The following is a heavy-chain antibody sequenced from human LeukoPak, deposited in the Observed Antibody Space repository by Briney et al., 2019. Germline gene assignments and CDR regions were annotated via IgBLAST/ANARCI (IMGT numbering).Heavy chain of an antibody. CDR3: AKDPRPSYDFWSGYYYYYMDV. V-gene: IGHV3-30*02. D-gene: IGHD3-3*01. J-gene: IGHJ6*03. Sequence: PGGSLRLSCAASGFTFSSYGMHWVRQAPGKGLEWVAFIRYDGSNKYYADSVKGRFTISRDNSKNTLYLQMNSLRAEDTAVYYCAKDPRPSYDFWSGYYYYYMDVWGKGTTVTVSS. CDR2: IRYDGSNK. CDR1: GFTFSSYG.